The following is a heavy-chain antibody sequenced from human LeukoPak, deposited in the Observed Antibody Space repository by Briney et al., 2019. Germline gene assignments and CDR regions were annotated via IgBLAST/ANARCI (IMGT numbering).Heavy chain of an antibody. CDR1: GGSISSYY. Sequence: PSETLSLTCTVSGGSISSYYWSWIRQPAGKGLEWIGRIYTSGSTNYNPSLKSRVTISVDKSKNQFSLKLSSVTAADTAVDYCAREDSSGYHMPLDYWGQGTLVTVSS. J-gene: IGHJ4*02. V-gene: IGHV4-4*07. CDR2: IYTSGST. CDR3: AREDSSGYHMPLDY. D-gene: IGHD3-22*01.